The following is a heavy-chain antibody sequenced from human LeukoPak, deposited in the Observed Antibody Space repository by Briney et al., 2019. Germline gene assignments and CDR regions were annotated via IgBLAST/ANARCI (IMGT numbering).Heavy chain of an antibody. Sequence: PSETLSLTCAVSGGSISSYYWSWIRQPPGKGLEWIGYIYYSGSTNYNPSLKSRVTISVDTSKNQFSLKLSSVTAADTAVYYCARALGYCSGGSCYRFDPWGQGTLVTVSS. CDR1: GGSISSYY. D-gene: IGHD2-15*01. CDR3: ARALGYCSGGSCYRFDP. CDR2: IYYSGST. V-gene: IGHV4-59*12. J-gene: IGHJ5*02.